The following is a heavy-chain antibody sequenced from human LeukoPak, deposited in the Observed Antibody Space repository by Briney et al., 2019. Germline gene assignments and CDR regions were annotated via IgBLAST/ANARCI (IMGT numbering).Heavy chain of an antibody. CDR3: ARNPYDSSGYPGDWFDP. CDR2: IYYSGST. V-gene: IGHV4-59*08. J-gene: IGHJ5*01. D-gene: IGHD3-22*01. CDR1: GGSISSYY. Sequence: SETLSLTCTVSGGSISSYYWRWIRQPPGKGLEWIGYIYYSGSTNYNPSLKSRVTISVDTSKNQFSLKLSSVTAADTAVYYCARNPYDSSGYPGDWFDPWAEGTLVTVSS.